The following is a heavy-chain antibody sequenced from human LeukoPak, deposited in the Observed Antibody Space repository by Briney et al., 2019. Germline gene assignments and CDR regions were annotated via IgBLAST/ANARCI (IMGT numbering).Heavy chain of an antibody. Sequence: SETLSLTCSVSGGSTSGSYWNWIREPPGKGLEWIGYVSYSGSTNYNPSLKSRVTISVDTSKNQFSLKLSSVTAADTAVYYCARDLRLGELSYIDYWGQGTLVTVSS. J-gene: IGHJ4*02. V-gene: IGHV4-59*08. CDR1: GGSTSGSY. D-gene: IGHD3-16*02. CDR3: ARDLRLGELSYIDY. CDR2: VSYSGST.